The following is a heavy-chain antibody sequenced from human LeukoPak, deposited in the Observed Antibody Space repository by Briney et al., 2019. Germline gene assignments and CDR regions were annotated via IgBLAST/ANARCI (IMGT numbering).Heavy chain of an antibody. D-gene: IGHD1-1*01. CDR1: GGSISSYY. V-gene: IGHV4-4*07. J-gene: IGHJ4*02. Sequence: SETLSLTCTVSGGSISSYYWSWIQQPAGKGLEWIGRIYTSGSTNYNPSLKSRVTISVDKSKNQFSLKLSSVTAADTAVYYCARTSAWNGAPSVWGQGTLVTVSS. CDR2: IYTSGST. CDR3: ARTSAWNGAPSV.